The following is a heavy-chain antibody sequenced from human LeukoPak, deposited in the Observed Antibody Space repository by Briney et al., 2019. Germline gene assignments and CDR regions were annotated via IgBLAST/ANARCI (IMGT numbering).Heavy chain of an antibody. J-gene: IGHJ4*02. V-gene: IGHV3-30*18. Sequence: GRSLRLSCAASGFTFSSYGMHWVRQAPGKGLEWVAVISYDGSNKYYADSVKGRFTISRDNSKNTLYLQMNSLRAEDTAVYYCANGGPYYYDSSGYYLDYWGQGTLVTVSS. CDR2: ISYDGSNK. D-gene: IGHD3-22*01. CDR1: GFTFSSYG. CDR3: ANGGPYYYDSSGYYLDY.